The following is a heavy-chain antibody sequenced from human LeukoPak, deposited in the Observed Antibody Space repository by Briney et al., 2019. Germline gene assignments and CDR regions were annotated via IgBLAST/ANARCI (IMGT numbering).Heavy chain of an antibody. CDR2: IYYSGST. J-gene: IGHJ6*04. CDR1: GGSISSSSYY. D-gene: IGHD3-3*01. V-gene: IGHV4-39*01. Sequence: SETLSLTCTVSGGSISSSSYYWGWIRQPPGKGLEWIGSIYYSGSTYYNPSLKSRVTISVDTSKNQFSLKLSSVTAADTAVYYCARGIYDFWHWGKGTTVTVSS. CDR3: ARGIYDFWH.